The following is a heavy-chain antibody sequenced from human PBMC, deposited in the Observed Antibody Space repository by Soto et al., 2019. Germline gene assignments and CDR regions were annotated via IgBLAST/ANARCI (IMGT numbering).Heavy chain of an antibody. V-gene: IGHV4-59*01. CDR2: MYNTGST. Sequence: SETLSLTCTFSGGTISRYYWSWIRQPTGKGLEWIGYMYNTGSTVYNPSFKSRVTISVDTSKNQFSLKLNSVTAADTAVYYCARDLWGYCGTDCYPLDVWGQGTTVTVSS. D-gene: IGHD2-21*02. CDR1: GGTISRYY. J-gene: IGHJ6*02. CDR3: ARDLWGYCGTDCYPLDV.